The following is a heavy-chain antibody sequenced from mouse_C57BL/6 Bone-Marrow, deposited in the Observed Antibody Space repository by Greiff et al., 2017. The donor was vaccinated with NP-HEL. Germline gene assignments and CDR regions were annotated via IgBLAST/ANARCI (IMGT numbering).Heavy chain of an antibody. CDR2: ISDGGSYT. J-gene: IGHJ4*01. Sequence: EVHLVESGGGLVKPGGSLKLSCAASGFTFSSYAMSWVRQTPEKRLEWVATISDGGSYTYYPDNVKGRFTISRDNAKNNLYLQMSQLKAEDTAMYYCARGKLGRGAMDYWGQGTSVTVSS. CDR3: ARGKLGRGAMDY. V-gene: IGHV5-4*01. CDR1: GFTFSSYA. D-gene: IGHD4-1*01.